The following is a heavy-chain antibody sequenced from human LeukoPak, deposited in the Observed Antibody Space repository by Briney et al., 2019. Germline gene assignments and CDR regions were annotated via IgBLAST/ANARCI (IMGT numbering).Heavy chain of an antibody. CDR3: PKMGAGGGY. J-gene: IGHJ4*02. Sequence: GGSLRLSCAASGFTFSTYNMHWVRQAPDKGLEWVALISYDGGNKYYADSVKGRFTISRDNCKSTLYLQMNSLRVEDTDMYYCPKMGAGGGYWGQGTMVTVSS. CDR1: GFTFSTYN. D-gene: IGHD1-26*01. V-gene: IGHV3-30*18. CDR2: ISYDGGNK.